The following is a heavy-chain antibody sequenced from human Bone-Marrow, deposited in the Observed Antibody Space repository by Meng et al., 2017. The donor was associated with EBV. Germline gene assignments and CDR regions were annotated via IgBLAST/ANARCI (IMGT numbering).Heavy chain of an antibody. Sequence: QVQGVHAGVWVERPGSSVKVSCKASGGAFSNAATSWGRQAPGQGLEWMGGFIPILGTPNYAQKYQDSVTITADESTSTAYMELSGLRSEDTAVYYCARESGRGYTPDFWGQGTLVTVSS. CDR2: FIPILGTP. D-gene: IGHD3-10*01. CDR3: ARESGRGYTPDF. V-gene: IGHV1-69*01. J-gene: IGHJ4*02. CDR1: GGAFSNAA.